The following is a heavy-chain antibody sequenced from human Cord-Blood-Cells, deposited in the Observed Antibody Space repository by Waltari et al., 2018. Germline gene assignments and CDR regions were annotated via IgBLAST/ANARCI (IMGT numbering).Heavy chain of an antibody. CDR1: GFTFSGSA. V-gene: IGHV3-73*02. CDR3: TAPLVRY. J-gene: IGHJ4*02. CDR2: MRSKANSYAT. D-gene: IGHD6-13*01. Sequence: EVQLVESGGGLVQPGGSLKLSCAASGFTFSGSAMHWVRQASGKGVGWVGRMRSKANSYATAYAASVKGRFTISRDDSKNTAYLQMNSLKTEDTAVYYCTAPLVRYWGQGTLVTVSS.